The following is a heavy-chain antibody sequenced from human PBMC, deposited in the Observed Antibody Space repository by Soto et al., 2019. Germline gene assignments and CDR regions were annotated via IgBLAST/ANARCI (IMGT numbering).Heavy chain of an antibody. CDR1: GYTFTSYW. V-gene: IGHV5-51*01. CDR3: ARRGPGYSYGYGDMDV. CDR2: IYPGNSDT. J-gene: IGHJ6*02. D-gene: IGHD5-18*01. Sequence: PWESLKISCEGFGYTFTSYWVGWVRQMPVKGLEWMGVIYPGNSDTRYSPPFEGQVTISADTSIATAYLQWSSLKASDTAMYYCARRGPGYSYGYGDMDVWGQRPTGTVSS.